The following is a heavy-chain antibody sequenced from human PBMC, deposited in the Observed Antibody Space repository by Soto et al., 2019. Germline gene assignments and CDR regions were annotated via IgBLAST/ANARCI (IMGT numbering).Heavy chain of an antibody. Sequence: GESLKISCKGSGYSFTSYWIGWVRQMPGKGLEWMGIIYPGDSDTGYSPSFQGQVTISADKSISTAYLQWSSLKASDTAMYYCARCDVWSGYTPRILNDYWGQGTLVTVSS. CDR1: GYSFTSYW. V-gene: IGHV5-51*01. CDR3: ARCDVWSGYTPRILNDY. J-gene: IGHJ4*02. CDR2: IYPGDSDT. D-gene: IGHD3-3*01.